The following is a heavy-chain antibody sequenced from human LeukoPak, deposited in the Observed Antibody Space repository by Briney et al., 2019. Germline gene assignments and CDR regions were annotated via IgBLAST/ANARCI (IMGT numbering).Heavy chain of an antibody. CDR3: ARTETYYYGSGSYRDY. CDR2: IYTSGST. Sequence: PSETLSLTCTVSGGSISSYYWSWIRQPAGKGLEWIGRIYTSGSTNYNPSLKSRVTMSVDTSKNQFSLGLSSVTAADTAVYYCARTETYYYGSGSYRDYWGQGTLVTVSS. J-gene: IGHJ4*02. D-gene: IGHD3-10*01. V-gene: IGHV4-4*07. CDR1: GGSISSYY.